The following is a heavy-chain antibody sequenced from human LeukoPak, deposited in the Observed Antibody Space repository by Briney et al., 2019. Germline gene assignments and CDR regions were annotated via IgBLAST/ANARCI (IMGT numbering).Heavy chain of an antibody. D-gene: IGHD2-15*01. CDR1: GFTFSSYT. V-gene: IGHV3-21*01. Sequence: GGSLRLSCAASGFTFSSYTMNWVRQAPGKGLEWVSSITSSSSYKYYVDSVKGRFTVSRDNAKNSLYLQMNSLGAEDTAVYYCARDEGYCSANSCYYYGMDVWGQGTTVTVSS. J-gene: IGHJ6*02. CDR3: ARDEGYCSANSCYYYGMDV. CDR2: ITSSSSYK.